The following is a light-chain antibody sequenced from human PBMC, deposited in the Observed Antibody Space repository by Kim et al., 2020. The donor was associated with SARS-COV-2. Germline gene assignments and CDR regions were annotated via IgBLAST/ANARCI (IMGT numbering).Light chain of an antibody. Sequence: PGERATLSCRASQNIDTYLAWYQQRPGQAPRLLVYDASNRATGVPDRFSGSGSGTDFTLTISSLEPEDFSIYYCQQRNSWPPAVTFGGGAKV. V-gene: IGKV3-11*01. CDR2: DAS. CDR1: QNIDTY. CDR3: QQRNSWPPAVT. J-gene: IGKJ4*01.